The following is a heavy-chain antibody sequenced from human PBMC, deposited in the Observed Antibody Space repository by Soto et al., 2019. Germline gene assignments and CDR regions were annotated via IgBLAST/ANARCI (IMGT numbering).Heavy chain of an antibody. CDR2: INHSGST. D-gene: IGHD6-6*01. J-gene: IGHJ4*02. CDR3: ARDRSIAARTGGFDY. Sequence: ETLSLTCAVYGGSFSGYYWSWIRQPPGKGLEWIGEINHSGSTNYNPSLKSRVTISVDTSKNQFSLKLSSVTAADTAVYYCARDRSIAARTGGFDYWGQGTLVTVSS. CDR1: GGSFSGYY. V-gene: IGHV4-34*01.